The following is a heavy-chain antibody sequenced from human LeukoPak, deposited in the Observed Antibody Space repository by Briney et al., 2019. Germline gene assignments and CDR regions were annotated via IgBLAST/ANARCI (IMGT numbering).Heavy chain of an antibody. J-gene: IGHJ2*01. V-gene: IGHV3-30*18. D-gene: IGHD3-10*01. CDR1: GFTFSSYG. CDR3: AKDPYGSGILTPTDWYFDL. Sequence: PGGSLRLSCAASGFTFSSYGMHWVRQAPGKGLEWVAVISYDGSNKYYADSVKGRFTISRDNSKNTLYLQMNSLRAEDTAVYYCAKDPYGSGILTPTDWYFDLWGRGTLVTVSS. CDR2: ISYDGSNK.